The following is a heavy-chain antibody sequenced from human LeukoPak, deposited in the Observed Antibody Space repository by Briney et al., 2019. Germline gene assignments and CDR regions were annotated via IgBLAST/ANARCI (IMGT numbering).Heavy chain of an antibody. D-gene: IGHD2-2*02. CDR2: IKSKTDGGTT. V-gene: IGHV3-15*01. Sequence: GVSLRLSCAASGFTFSNACMSWVRQAPGKGLEWVVRIKSKTDGGTTDYAAPVKGRFTISRDDSKNTLYLQMNSLKTEDTAVYYCTLTPSSYCSSTSCYTLHYYYMDVWGKGTTVTVSS. CDR1: GFTFSNAC. J-gene: IGHJ6*03. CDR3: TLTPSSYCSSTSCYTLHYYYMDV.